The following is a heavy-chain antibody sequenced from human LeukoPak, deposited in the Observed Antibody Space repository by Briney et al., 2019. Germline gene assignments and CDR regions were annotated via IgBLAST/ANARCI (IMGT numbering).Heavy chain of an antibody. CDR2: INTNTGNP. J-gene: IGHJ4*02. D-gene: IGHD3/OR15-3a*01. V-gene: IGHV7-4-1*02. CDR1: GFTFTSYA. CDR3: ARATRTSYFDY. Sequence: GGSLRLSCAASGFTFTSYAMNWVRQAPGQGLEWMGWINTNTGNPTYAQGFTGRFVFSLDTSVSTAYLQISSLKAEDTAVYYCARATRTSYFDYWGQGTLVTVSS.